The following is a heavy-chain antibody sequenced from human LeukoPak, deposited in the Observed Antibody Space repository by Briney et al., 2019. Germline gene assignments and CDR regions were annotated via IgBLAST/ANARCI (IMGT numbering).Heavy chain of an antibody. CDR1: GYTFTSYG. Sequence: ASVKVSCKASGYTFTSYGISWVRQAPGQGLEGMGWISAYNGNTNYAQKLQGRVTMTTDTSTSTAYMELRSLRSDDTAVYYCARAGSMVRGVIIGNNWFDPWGQGTLVTVSS. V-gene: IGHV1-18*01. D-gene: IGHD3-10*01. CDR3: ARAGSMVRGVIIGNNWFDP. J-gene: IGHJ5*02. CDR2: ISAYNGNT.